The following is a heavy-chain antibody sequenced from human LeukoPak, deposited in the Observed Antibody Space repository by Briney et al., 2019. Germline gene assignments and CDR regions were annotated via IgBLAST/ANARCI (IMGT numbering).Heavy chain of an antibody. Sequence: ASVKVSCKASGYTFISYGISWVRQAPGQGLEWMGRINPNSGGTNYAQKFQGRVTMTRDTSISTAYMELSRLRSDDTAVYYCARDVGITVADSFDPWGQGTLVTVSS. CDR1: GYTFISYG. D-gene: IGHD6-13*01. CDR2: INPNSGGT. J-gene: IGHJ5*02. CDR3: ARDVGITVADSFDP. V-gene: IGHV1-2*06.